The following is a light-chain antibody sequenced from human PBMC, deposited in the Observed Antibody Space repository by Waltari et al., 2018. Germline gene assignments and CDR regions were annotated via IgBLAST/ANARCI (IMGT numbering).Light chain of an antibody. CDR3: QLYNGAPRT. CDR2: DAS. V-gene: IGKV1-27*01. Sequence: DVQVTQSPPSLSAAAGDRVTITCRASQSIASYLAWYQQKPGRVPLLLIYDASTLRSGVPYRFSGSGGGTDFSLTITSLQPEYVATYYCQLYNGAPRTFGQGTKVEI. J-gene: IGKJ1*01. CDR1: QSIASY.